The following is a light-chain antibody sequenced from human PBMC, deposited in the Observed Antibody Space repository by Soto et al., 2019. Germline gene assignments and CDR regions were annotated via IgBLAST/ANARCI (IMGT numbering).Light chain of an antibody. CDR3: QQYHKWPPA. CDR2: GAS. J-gene: IGKJ1*01. Sequence: EIVMTQSPALLPVSPGERATLSCRASQSVATNLAWYQQKPGQPPRLLIYGASSRATGLPARFSGSGSGTEFILTISSLQSEDFAVYSCQQYHKWPPAFGQGTKVEIK. V-gene: IGKV3-15*01. CDR1: QSVATN.